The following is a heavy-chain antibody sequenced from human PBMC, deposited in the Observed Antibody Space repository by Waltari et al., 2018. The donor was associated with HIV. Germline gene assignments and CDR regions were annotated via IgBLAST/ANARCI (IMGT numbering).Heavy chain of an antibody. V-gene: IGHV7-4-1*02. Sequence: QVQLVRSGSELKKPGSSVKVSCKASGYTFTTYAVNWVRQAPGQGLEWMGWSKTKTGKPAYAQGCTGRFDFSLDTSVNTAYLQISSRKAEDTAMYYCARGASSSWHNEYWGQGTLVTVSS. D-gene: IGHD6-13*01. CDR3: ARGASSSWHNEY. CDR2: SKTKTGKP. CDR1: GYTFTTYA. J-gene: IGHJ4*02.